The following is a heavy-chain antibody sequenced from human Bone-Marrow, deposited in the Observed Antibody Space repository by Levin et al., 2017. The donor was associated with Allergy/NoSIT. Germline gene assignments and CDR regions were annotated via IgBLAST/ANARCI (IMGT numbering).Heavy chain of an antibody. Sequence: GSLRLSCAASGFTFSSYWMSWVRQAPGKGLEWVANTKHDGSEKYYVDSVKGRFTISRDNAKNSVYLQMNSLRVDDTAVYYCARNWRSAFDIWGQGTMVTVSS. J-gene: IGHJ3*02. D-gene: IGHD2-8*02. CDR2: TKHDGSEK. CDR3: ARNWRSAFDI. CDR1: GFTFSSYW. V-gene: IGHV3-7*04.